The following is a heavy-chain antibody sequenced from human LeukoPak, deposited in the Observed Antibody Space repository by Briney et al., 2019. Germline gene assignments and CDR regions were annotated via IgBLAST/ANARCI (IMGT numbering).Heavy chain of an antibody. J-gene: IGHJ4*02. V-gene: IGHV3-30-3*01. CDR2: ISHDGNNK. D-gene: IGHD3-9*01. Sequence: GGSLRLSCAASGFTFSSYAMHWVRQAPGKGLEWVAVISHDGNNKYYADSVKGRFTMSRDNSKNTLYLQMNSLRAEDTAVYYCARDGIRGILTDWGQGTLVTVSS. CDR1: GFTFSSYA. CDR3: ARDGIRGILTD.